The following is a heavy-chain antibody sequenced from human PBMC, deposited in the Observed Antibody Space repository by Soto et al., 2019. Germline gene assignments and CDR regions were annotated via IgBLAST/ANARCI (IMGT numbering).Heavy chain of an antibody. J-gene: IGHJ3*02. D-gene: IGHD6-13*01. Sequence: ASVKVSCKASGGTFSSYAISWLRQAPGQGLEWMGGIIPIFGTANYAQKFQGRVTITADESTSTAYMELSSLRSEDTAVYYCASQLVSNAFDIWGQGTMVTVSS. CDR2: IIPIFGTA. CDR3: ASQLVSNAFDI. CDR1: GGTFSSYA. V-gene: IGHV1-69*13.